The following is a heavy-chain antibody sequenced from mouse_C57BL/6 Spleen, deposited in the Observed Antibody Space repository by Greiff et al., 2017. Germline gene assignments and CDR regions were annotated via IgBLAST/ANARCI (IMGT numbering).Heavy chain of an antibody. CDR3: GRGSNYFDY. CDR1: GYTFTSYS. Sequence: VQLQQPGAELVKPGASVKLSCKASGYTFTSYSMHWVKQSPGQGLEWIGIIHPNSGNTNYNEKFKSKATLTVDKSSSTVYMQLSSLTSEDSAFYYCGRGSNYFDYWGQGTTLTVSS. J-gene: IGHJ2*01. D-gene: IGHD1-1*01. V-gene: IGHV1-64*01. CDR2: IHPNSGNT.